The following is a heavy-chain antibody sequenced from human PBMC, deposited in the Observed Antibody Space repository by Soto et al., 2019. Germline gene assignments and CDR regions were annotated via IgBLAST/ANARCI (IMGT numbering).Heavy chain of an antibody. Sequence: ESGGGLVQPGGSLRLSCAASGFTFTDYWMSWVRQAPGKGLEWVANIRQDESEKNYVDSVKGRFTISRDNAKNSLYLQMNSLRDEDTAVYYCARDKFIGSYYIRGVTYIFDSWGQGTQVTVSS. CDR1: GFTFTDYW. D-gene: IGHD3-10*02. V-gene: IGHV3-7*03. CDR3: ARDKFIGSYYIRGVTYIFDS. J-gene: IGHJ4*02. CDR2: IRQDESEK.